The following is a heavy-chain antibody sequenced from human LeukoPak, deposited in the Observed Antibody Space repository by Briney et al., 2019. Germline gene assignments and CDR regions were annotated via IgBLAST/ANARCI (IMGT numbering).Heavy chain of an antibody. CDR1: GSISSGGYS. D-gene: IGHD1-7*01. CDR2: IYHSGST. J-gene: IGHJ4*02. CDR3: ARGTTSFDY. Sequence: SQTLSLTCAVSGSISSGGYSWSWIRQPPGRGLEWIGYIYHSGSTYYNPSLKSRVTISVDRSKNQFSLKLSSVTAADTAVYYCARGTTSFDYWGQGTLVTVSS. V-gene: IGHV4-30-2*01.